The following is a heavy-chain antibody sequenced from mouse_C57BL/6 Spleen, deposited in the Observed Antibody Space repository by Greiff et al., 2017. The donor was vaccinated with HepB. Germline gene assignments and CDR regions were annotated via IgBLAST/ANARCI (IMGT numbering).Heavy chain of an antibody. V-gene: IGHV1-15*01. Sequence: VQLQQSGAELVRPGASVTLSCKASGYTFTDYEMHWVKQTPVHGLEWIGAIDPETGGTAYNQKFKGKAILTADKSSSTAYMELRSLTSEDAAVYYCTRGRYPFDYWGQGTTVTVSS. CDR1: GYTFTDYE. CDR3: TRGRYPFDY. D-gene: IGHD2-14*01. J-gene: IGHJ2*01. CDR2: IDPETGGT.